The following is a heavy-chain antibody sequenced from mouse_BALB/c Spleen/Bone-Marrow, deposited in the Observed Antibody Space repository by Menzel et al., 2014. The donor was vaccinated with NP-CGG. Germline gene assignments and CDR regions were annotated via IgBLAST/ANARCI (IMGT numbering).Heavy chain of an antibody. J-gene: IGHJ3*01. D-gene: IGHD1-1*01. Sequence: EVHLVESGGGLVKPGGSPKLSCAASGFTFSSYGMSWVRQTPEKRLEWVATISGGDTYTYYPDSVRGRFTISRDNAKNNLYLQMSSLRSEDTALYYCAAITTVAYWGRGTLVTVSA. V-gene: IGHV5-9-2*01. CDR2: ISGGDTYT. CDR3: AAITTVAY. CDR1: GFTFSSYG.